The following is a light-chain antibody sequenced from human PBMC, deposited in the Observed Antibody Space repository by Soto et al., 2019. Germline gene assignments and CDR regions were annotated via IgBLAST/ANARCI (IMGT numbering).Light chain of an antibody. CDR3: QQYNNWPPMA. V-gene: IGKV3-15*01. CDR2: GAS. CDR1: QSVSSN. Sequence: EIVMTQSPATLSVSPGERATLSCRASQSVSSNLAWYQQKPGQAPRLLIYGASTRATGIPARFSGSGSGTEFTLTVSSLQSEDLAVYYCQQYNNWPPMAFGQSTKVEI. J-gene: IGKJ1*01.